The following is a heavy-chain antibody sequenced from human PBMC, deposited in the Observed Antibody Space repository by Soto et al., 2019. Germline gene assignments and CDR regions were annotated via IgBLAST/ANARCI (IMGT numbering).Heavy chain of an antibody. D-gene: IGHD3-16*01. CDR1: GFSLTSSGVA. CDR3: ACRLLALDN. CDR2: LYGNDDA. J-gene: IGHJ4*02. V-gene: IGHV2-5*04. Sequence: QITLKESGPSLVRPTQTLTLTCTFPGFSLTSSGVAVGWTSHRPGKALEWLATLYGNDDARYNPALANRLTLTKDTSKSQVVLTVNNVDPQDTGTYFCACRLLALDNWGQGPVVTVSS.